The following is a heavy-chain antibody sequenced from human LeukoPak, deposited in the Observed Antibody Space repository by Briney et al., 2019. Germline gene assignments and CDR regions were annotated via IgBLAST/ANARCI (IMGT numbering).Heavy chain of an antibody. CDR2: ISSSSSYI. D-gene: IGHD4-17*01. CDR3: ARCYQETTVPEYGMDV. J-gene: IGHJ6*02. Sequence: PGGSLRLSCAASGFTFSSYSMNWVRQAPGKGLEWVSSISSSSSYIYYADSVKGRFTISRDNAKNSLYLQMNSLRAEDTAVYYCARCYQETTVPEYGMDVWGQGTTVTVSS. V-gene: IGHV3-21*01. CDR1: GFTFSSYS.